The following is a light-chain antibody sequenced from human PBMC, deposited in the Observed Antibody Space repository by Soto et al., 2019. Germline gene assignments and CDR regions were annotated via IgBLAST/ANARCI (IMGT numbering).Light chain of an antibody. Sequence: DIRLTQSPSFLSASVGDRVTITCRASQGTTSYLAWYQQKPGKAPKLLIYAASTLQSGVPSRFGGSGSGTEFTITISSLQPEDFATYYCQQYYSYPLTFGGGTKVEIK. V-gene: IGKV1-9*01. J-gene: IGKJ4*01. CDR1: QGTTSY. CDR3: QQYYSYPLT. CDR2: AAS.